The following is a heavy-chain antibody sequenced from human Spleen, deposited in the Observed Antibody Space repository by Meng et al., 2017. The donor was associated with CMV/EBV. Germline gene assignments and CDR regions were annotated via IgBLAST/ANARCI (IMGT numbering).Heavy chain of an antibody. J-gene: IGHJ4*02. D-gene: IGHD1-7*01. V-gene: IGHV3-23*01. CDR1: GFTFSSYA. CDR3: AKPPRNYNSNWYTYSFAY. Sequence: GGSLRLSCAASGFTFSSYAMNWVRQPPGKGLEWVSAISTSGDNTNYVDSVKGRFTISRDNSKNTLFLPMNSLRAEDTAVYYCAKPPRNYNSNWYTYSFAYWGQGTLVTVSS. CDR2: ISTSGDNT.